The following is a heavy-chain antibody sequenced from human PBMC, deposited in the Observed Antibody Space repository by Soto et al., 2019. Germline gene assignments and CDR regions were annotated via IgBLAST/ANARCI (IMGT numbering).Heavy chain of an antibody. Sequence: GGSLRLSCAASGFTFSSYSMNWVRQAPGKGLEWASSISSSSSYIYYADSVKGRFTISRDNAKNSLYLQMNSLRAEDTAVYYWVGAVIDYGCWRGYHTYAFDIWGQGTTVTVSS. J-gene: IGHJ3*02. CDR2: ISSSSSYI. V-gene: IGHV3-21*01. CDR3: VGAVIDYGCWRGYHTYAFDI. D-gene: IGHD3-3*01. CDR1: GFTFSSYS.